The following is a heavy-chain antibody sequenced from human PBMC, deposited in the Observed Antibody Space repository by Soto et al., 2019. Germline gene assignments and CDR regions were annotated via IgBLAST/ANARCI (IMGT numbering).Heavy chain of an antibody. J-gene: IGHJ5*02. Sequence: SVKVSCKASGGTFSSYAISWVRQAPGQGLEWMGGIIPIFGTANYAQKFQGRVTITADESTSTAYMELSSLRSEDTAVYYCARNVEMATMGGYNWFDPWGQGTLVTV. CDR2: IIPIFGTA. V-gene: IGHV1-69*13. CDR1: GGTFSSYA. D-gene: IGHD5-12*01. CDR3: ARNVEMATMGGYNWFDP.